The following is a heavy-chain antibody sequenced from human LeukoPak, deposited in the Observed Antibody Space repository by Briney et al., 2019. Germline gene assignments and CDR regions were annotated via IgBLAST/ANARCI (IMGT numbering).Heavy chain of an antibody. V-gene: IGHV3-21*01. CDR2: ISSSSSYI. CDR1: GFTFSSYG. CDR3: ARDKVPAAIIRYYGMDV. Sequence: PGGSLRLSCAASGFTFSSYGMHWVRQAPGKGLEWVSSISSSSSYIYYADSVKGRFTISRDNAKNSLYLQMNSLRAEDTAVYYCARDKVPAAIIRYYGMDVWGQGTTVTVSS. J-gene: IGHJ6*02. D-gene: IGHD2-2*01.